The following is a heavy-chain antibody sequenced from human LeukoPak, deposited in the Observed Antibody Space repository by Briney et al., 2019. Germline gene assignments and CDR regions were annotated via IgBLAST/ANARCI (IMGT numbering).Heavy chain of an antibody. J-gene: IGHJ4*02. CDR1: EFIFSTYE. D-gene: IGHD1-26*01. V-gene: IGHV3-21*01. CDR2: ISSTSVFI. CDR3: ARVVGSAIRSGVDY. Sequence: PGRSLRLSCAASEFIFSTYEMNWVRQAPGKGLEWVASISSTSVFIYYAASVKGRFTISRDNAKNSLYLQMSYLRADDTAVYYCARVVGSAIRSGVDYWGQGTLVTVSS.